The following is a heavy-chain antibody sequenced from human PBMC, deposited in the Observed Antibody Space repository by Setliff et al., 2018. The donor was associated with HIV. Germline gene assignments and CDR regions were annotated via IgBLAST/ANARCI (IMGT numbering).Heavy chain of an antibody. CDR1: GDSVSSRSYY. Sequence: PSETLSLTCTVSGDSVSSRSYYWSWIRQPPGKGLEWIGEINHSGSTNYNPSLKSRVTISGDTSENQFSLKLSSVTAADTAVYYCARDGYSSSWYVISGSFDYWGQGILVTVPQ. CDR3: ARDGYSSSWYVISGSFDY. J-gene: IGHJ4*02. D-gene: IGHD6-13*01. CDR2: INHSGST. V-gene: IGHV4-39*07.